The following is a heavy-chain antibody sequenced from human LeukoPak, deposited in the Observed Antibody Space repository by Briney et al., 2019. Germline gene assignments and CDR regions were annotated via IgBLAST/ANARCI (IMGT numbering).Heavy chain of an antibody. CDR2: IYNSGRT. D-gene: IGHD1-26*01. Sequence: SETLSLTCIVSGGSISSYYWSWIRQPPGKGLEWIGYIYNSGRTNYNPSLKSRVTISVDTSKNQFSLKLSSVTAADTAVYYCARGCGIVGATVHPSDYWGQGTLVTVSS. CDR3: ARGCGIVGATVHPSDY. CDR1: GGSISSYY. J-gene: IGHJ4*02. V-gene: IGHV4-59*01.